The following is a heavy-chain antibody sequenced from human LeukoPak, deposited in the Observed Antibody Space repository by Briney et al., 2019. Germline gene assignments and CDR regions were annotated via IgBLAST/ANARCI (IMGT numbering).Heavy chain of an antibody. CDR2: INSDGSST. D-gene: IGHD3-9*01. CDR1: GFTFSSYW. V-gene: IGHV3-74*01. CDR3: AKEGPSEVLRYFDWFFRYFDY. Sequence: HPGGSLRLSCAASGFTFSSYWMHWVRQAPGKGLVWVSRINSDGSSTSYADSVKGRFTISRDNSKNTLYLQMNSLRAEDTAVYYCAKEGPSEVLRYFDWFFRYFDYWGQGTLVTVSS. J-gene: IGHJ4*02.